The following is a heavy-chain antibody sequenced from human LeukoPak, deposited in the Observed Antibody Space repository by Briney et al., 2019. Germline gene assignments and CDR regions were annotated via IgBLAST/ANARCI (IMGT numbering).Heavy chain of an antibody. Sequence: PGGSLRLSCAASGFTFGSYGMSWVRQAPGKGLEWVSYISSSGSTIYYADSVKGRFTISRDNAKNSLYLQMNSLRAEDTAVYYCARAQFGDYVGPFDYWGQGTLVTVSS. D-gene: IGHD4-23*01. J-gene: IGHJ4*02. CDR1: GFTFGSYG. V-gene: IGHV3-48*04. CDR2: ISSSGSTI. CDR3: ARAQFGDYVGPFDY.